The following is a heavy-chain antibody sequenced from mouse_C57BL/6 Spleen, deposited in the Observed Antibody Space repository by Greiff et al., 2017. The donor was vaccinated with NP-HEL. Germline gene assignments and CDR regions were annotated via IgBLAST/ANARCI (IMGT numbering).Heavy chain of an antibody. CDR1: GFSLTSYG. D-gene: IGHD1-1*01. Sequence: QVQLKQSGPGLVQPSQSLSITCTVSGFSLTSYGVHWVRQSPGKGLEWLGVIWSGGSTDYNAAFISRLSISKDNSKSQVFFKMNSLQADDTAIYYCARNNDYYGSSYYFDYWGQGTTLTVSS. V-gene: IGHV2-2*01. CDR3: ARNNDYYGSSYYFDY. J-gene: IGHJ2*01. CDR2: IWSGGST.